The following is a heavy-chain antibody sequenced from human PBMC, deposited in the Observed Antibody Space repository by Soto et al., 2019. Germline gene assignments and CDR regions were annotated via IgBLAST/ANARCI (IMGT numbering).Heavy chain of an antibody. CDR1: GDTPSTYA. J-gene: IGHJ4*02. CDR2: IIPILGTP. V-gene: IGHV1-69*14. Sequence: QVQLVQSGAEVQKPGSSVNVSCKASGDTPSTYAISWVRQAPGQGLEWMGGIIPILGTPSYAQRFQGRITISADTATRTTYMELNSVTSDDTAVFYCAILGLDVDSWGQGTLVIVSS. D-gene: IGHD3-16*01. CDR3: AILGLDVDS.